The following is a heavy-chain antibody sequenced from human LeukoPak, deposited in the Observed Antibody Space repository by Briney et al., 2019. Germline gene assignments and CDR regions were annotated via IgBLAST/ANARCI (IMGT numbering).Heavy chain of an antibody. V-gene: IGHV6-1*01. Sequence: SQTLSLTCAMSGDSVSSNTAGWNWTRHSPSSGFEWLGRTYYRYKWYNDYAVSVKSRITINPDTSKNQFSLQLNSVTPEDTAVYYCARELTTVTWYGMDVWGQGTTVTVSS. CDR1: GDSVSSNTAG. CDR3: ARELTTVTWYGMDV. J-gene: IGHJ6*02. CDR2: TYYRYKWYN. D-gene: IGHD4-11*01.